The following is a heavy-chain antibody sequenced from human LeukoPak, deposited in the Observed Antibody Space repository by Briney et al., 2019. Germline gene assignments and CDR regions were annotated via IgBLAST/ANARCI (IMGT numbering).Heavy chain of an antibody. CDR1: GFNFSTYW. CDR3: ARDRVTTSSWPRVEYYYMEV. J-gene: IGHJ6*03. D-gene: IGHD4-11*01. CDR2: IKLDGGEK. Sequence: GGSLRLSCAASGFNFSTYWMTWVRQAPGKGLEWVANIKLDGGEKYYVDSVKGRFTVATDNAKNYLYLQMNSRRAEDTAVYYCARDRVTTSSWPRVEYYYMEVWGKGTTVTISS. V-gene: IGHV3-7*01.